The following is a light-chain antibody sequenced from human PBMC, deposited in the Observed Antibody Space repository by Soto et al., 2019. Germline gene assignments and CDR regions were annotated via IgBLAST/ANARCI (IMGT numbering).Light chain of an antibody. J-gene: IGKJ4*01. CDR2: ATS. CDR3: LQVNDYPLT. CDR1: QGFNIH. V-gene: IGKV1-9*01. Sequence: IQLTQSPSSLSAAVGDRVTITCRASQGFNIHLAWYQQKPGKAPKLLIFATSLLQTGFPSSFSGSGSGTNFRLTISSLQPEDVATYHCLQVNDYPLTFGGGTKVEIK.